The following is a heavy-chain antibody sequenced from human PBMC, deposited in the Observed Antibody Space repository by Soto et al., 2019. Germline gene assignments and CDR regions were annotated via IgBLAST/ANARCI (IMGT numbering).Heavy chain of an antibody. CDR2: ITWNSGSK. CDR3: ARDSEQVRPVAILGAYLDI. Sequence: EGQLVESGGGLVQPGRSLRLSCVASGFTFDHYAMHWVRQAPGKGLEWVAGITWNSGSKDYGNSVKGRFSISRDNAQNSLHLQMNSLGPEDTAFYYSARDSEQVRPVAILGAYLDIWGQGTLVTDS. J-gene: IGHJ3*02. D-gene: IGHD2-2*01. V-gene: IGHV3-9*01. CDR1: GFTFDHYA.